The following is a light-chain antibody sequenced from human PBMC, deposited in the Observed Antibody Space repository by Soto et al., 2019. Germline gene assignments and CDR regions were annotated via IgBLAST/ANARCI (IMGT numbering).Light chain of an antibody. Sequence: EIVLTQAPATLSLSPGERATLSCRASQSVSSYLAWYQQKPGRPPRLLIYDASNRATGIPARFSGSGAGTDFALTISSIEPEAFAVYYCQQRSNWPPLTFGGGTKVEIK. CDR3: QQRSNWPPLT. V-gene: IGKV3-11*01. CDR2: DAS. J-gene: IGKJ4*01. CDR1: QSVSSY.